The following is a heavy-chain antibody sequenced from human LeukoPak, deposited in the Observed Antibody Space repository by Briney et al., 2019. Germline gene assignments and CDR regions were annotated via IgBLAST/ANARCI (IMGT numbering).Heavy chain of an antibody. CDR2: IYYSGST. CDR1: GGSISSSNYF. D-gene: IGHD5-18*01. V-gene: IGHV4-39*01. Sequence: PSETLSLTGSVSGGSISSSNYFWGWIRQPPGKGLEWIGSIYYSGSTYSNPSLKSRVTISVDTSKSQFSLKLSSVTAADTAVYYCARDGYTYGSFDYWGQGTLVTVSS. J-gene: IGHJ4*02. CDR3: ARDGYTYGSFDY.